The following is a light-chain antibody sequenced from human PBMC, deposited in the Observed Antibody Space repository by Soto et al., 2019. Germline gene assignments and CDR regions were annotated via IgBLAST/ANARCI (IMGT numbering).Light chain of an antibody. CDR3: QQYGSSL. V-gene: IGKV3-20*01. CDR1: QSVSSSY. J-gene: IGKJ3*01. CDR2: GAS. Sequence: EIVLTQSPGTRSLSPGERATLSSRVSQSVSSSYLAWYQQKPGQAPRLLIYGASSRATGIPDRFSGSGSGTDFTLTISRLEPEDFAVYYCQQYGSSLFGPGTKVDIK.